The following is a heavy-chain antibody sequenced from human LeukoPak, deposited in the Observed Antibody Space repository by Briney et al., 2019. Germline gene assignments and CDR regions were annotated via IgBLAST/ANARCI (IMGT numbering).Heavy chain of an antibody. CDR3: ARDIVLTEGYYYGMDV. CDR1: GYTFTAYY. Sequence: ASVKVSCKASGYTFTAYYMHWVRQAPGQGLEWMGWINPNSGGTNSAQKFQGRVTMTRDTSISTACMELSRLRSDDTAVYYCARDIVLTEGYYYGMDVWGQGTTVTVSS. CDR2: INPNSGGT. V-gene: IGHV1-2*02. D-gene: IGHD2-8*01. J-gene: IGHJ6*02.